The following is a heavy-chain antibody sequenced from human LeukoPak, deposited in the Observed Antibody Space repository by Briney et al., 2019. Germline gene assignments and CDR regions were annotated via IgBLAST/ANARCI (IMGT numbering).Heavy chain of an antibody. CDR3: AKSQGYYDSSGYYPLVL. V-gene: IGHV3-21*01. J-gene: IGHJ4*02. CDR1: GFTFSSYS. D-gene: IGHD3-22*01. CDR2: ISSSSSYI. Sequence: PGGSLRLSCAASGFTFSSYSMNWVRQAPGKGLEWVSSISSSSSYIYYADSVKGRFTISRDNAKNSLYLQMNSLRAEDTAVYYCAKSQGYYDSSGYYPLVLWGQGTLVTVSS.